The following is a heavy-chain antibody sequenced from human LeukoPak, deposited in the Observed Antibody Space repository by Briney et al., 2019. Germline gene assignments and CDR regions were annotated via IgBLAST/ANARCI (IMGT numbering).Heavy chain of an antibody. D-gene: IGHD3-9*01. CDR2: IYYSGST. V-gene: IGHV4-39*07. Sequence: ETLSLTCTVSGGSISSSSYHWGWIRQPPGKGLEWIGSIYYSGSTYYNPSLKSRVTISVDTSKNQFSLKLSSVTAADTAVYYCARLDWLLNFDYWGQGTLVTVSS. J-gene: IGHJ4*02. CDR1: GGSISSSSYH. CDR3: ARLDWLLNFDY.